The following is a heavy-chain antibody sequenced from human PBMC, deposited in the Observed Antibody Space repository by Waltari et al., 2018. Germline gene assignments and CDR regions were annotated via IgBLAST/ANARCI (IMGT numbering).Heavy chain of an antibody. CDR1: GGSFSGYY. CDR2: INHSGST. J-gene: IGHJ4*02. CDR3: ARGLVDSGYLYYFDY. Sequence: QVQLQQWGAGLLKPSETLSLTCAVYGGSFSGYYWSWIRQPPGKGLEWIGEINHSGSTNYNPSLKSRVTISVDTSKNQFSLKLSSVTAADTAVYYCARGLVDSGYLYYFDYWGQGTLVTVSS. V-gene: IGHV4-34*01. D-gene: IGHD5-12*01.